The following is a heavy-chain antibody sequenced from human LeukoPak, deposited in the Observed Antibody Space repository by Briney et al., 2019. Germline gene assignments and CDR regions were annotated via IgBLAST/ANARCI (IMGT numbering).Heavy chain of an antibody. D-gene: IGHD7-27*01. CDR3: ARGWGTHGFDS. J-gene: IGHJ4*02. CDR2: VNHGGSP. V-gene: IGHV4-34*13. Sequence: WIRRPIKKEQEWIGEVNHGGSPDYNPSLKGRLTISTDPSKNQFSLRIKSVTAADTAVYYCARGWGTHGFDSWGRGTLVTASS.